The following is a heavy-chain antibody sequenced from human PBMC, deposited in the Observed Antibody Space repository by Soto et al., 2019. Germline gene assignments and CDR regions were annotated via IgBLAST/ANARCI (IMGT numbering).Heavy chain of an antibody. CDR3: TREPPHYYDSSGYYFDYYGMDV. D-gene: IGHD3-22*01. Sequence: LRLSFTASGXTFGDYAMSWFRQAPGKGLEWVGFIRSKAYGGTTEYAASVKGRFTISRDDSKSIADLQMNSLKTEDTAVYYCTREPPHYYDSSGYYFDYYGMDVWGQGTTVTVSS. J-gene: IGHJ6*02. CDR2: IRSKAYGGTT. V-gene: IGHV3-49*03. CDR1: GXTFGDYA.